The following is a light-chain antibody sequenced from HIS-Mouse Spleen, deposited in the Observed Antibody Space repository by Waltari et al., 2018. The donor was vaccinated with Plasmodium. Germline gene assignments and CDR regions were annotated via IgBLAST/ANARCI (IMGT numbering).Light chain of an antibody. J-gene: IGLJ2*01. CDR2: LNSDGSH. CDR1: SRHRSYA. CDR3: QTWGTGMGV. Sequence: QLVLTQSPSASASLGASVKLTCTLSSRHRSYAIAWHQQQPEKGPRYLMKLNSDGSHSKGDGIPDRFSGSSSGAERYLTISSLQSEDEADYYCQTWGTGMGVFGGGTKLTVL. V-gene: IGLV4-69*01.